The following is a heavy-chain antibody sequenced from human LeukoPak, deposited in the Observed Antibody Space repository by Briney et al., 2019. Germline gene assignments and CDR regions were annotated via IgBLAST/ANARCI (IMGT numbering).Heavy chain of an antibody. D-gene: IGHD2-15*01. J-gene: IGHJ3*02. CDR1: GLTFSSYA. Sequence: GASLRLSCAASGLTFSSYAMSWVRQAPGKGLEWVSTISASGGSTYYAHSVKGRFTISRDNSKNTLYLQMNSLRAEDTAVYYCAKGPYSAFDIWGQGTMVTVSS. CDR3: AKGPYSAFDI. CDR2: ISASGGST. V-gene: IGHV3-23*01.